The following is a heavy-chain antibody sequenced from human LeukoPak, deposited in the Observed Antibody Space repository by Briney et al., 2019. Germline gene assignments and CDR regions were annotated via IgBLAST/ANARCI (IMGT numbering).Heavy chain of an antibody. CDR3: ARDPLLGSCSTISCPHLDY. CDR1: GFTFSRYS. CDR2: ISSSSSFI. D-gene: IGHD2-2*01. Sequence: GGSLRLSCAASGFTFSRYSMNWVRQAPGKGLEWVSSISSSSSFIYYADSVKGRFTISRDNAKNSLYLQMNSLRAEDTALYYCARDPLLGSCSTISCPHLDYWGQGTLVTVSS. V-gene: IGHV3-21*01. J-gene: IGHJ4*02.